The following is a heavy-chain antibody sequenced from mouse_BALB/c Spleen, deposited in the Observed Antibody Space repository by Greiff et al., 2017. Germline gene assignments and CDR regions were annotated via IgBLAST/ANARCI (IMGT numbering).Heavy chain of an antibody. CDR2: ISDGGSYT. V-gene: IGHV5-4*02. CDR1: GFTFSDYY. CDR3: ARDQSNYVAWFAY. D-gene: IGHD2-5*01. Sequence: EVKVVESGGGLVKPGGSLKLSCAASGFTFSDYYMYWVRQTPEKRLEWVATISDGGSYTYYPDSVKGRFTISRDNAKNNLYLQMSSLKSEDTAMYYCARDQSNYVAWFAYWGQGTLVTVSA. J-gene: IGHJ3*01.